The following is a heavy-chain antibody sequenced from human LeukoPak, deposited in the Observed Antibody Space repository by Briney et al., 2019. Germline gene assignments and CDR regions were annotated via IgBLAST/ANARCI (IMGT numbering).Heavy chain of an antibody. CDR2: MYTSGST. J-gene: IGHJ4*02. CDR1: GASISSGSYY. Sequence: SETLSLTCTVSGASISSGSYYWNWIRQPAGKGLEWIGRMYTSGSTNFNPSLRSRVTISVDTSKNQLSLKLTSVTAADTAMYYCARTPNYYDSSGYLDWGQGTLVTVSS. CDR3: ARTPNYYDSSGYLD. V-gene: IGHV4-61*02. D-gene: IGHD3-22*01.